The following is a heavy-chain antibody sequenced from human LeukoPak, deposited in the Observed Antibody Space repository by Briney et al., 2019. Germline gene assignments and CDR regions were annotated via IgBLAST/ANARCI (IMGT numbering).Heavy chain of an antibody. CDR1: GFPFSKYW. J-gene: IGHJ5*01. CDR2: IKGDGSHT. Sequence: GGSLRLSCAASGFPFSKYWMHWVRQAPGKGLVWVSRIKGDGSHTIYADSVKGRFSISRDNAKNTLYLQMKSLRDEDTAVYYCVRDWDHFDFDSWGQGTLVTVSS. CDR3: VRDWDHFDFDS. D-gene: IGHD1-26*01. V-gene: IGHV3-74*01.